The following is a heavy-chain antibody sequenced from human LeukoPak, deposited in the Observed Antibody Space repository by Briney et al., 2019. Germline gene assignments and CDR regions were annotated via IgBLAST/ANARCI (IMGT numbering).Heavy chain of an antibody. V-gene: IGHV6-1*01. CDR1: GDSVSSNSAA. CDR2: TYYRSKWYN. Sequence: SQTLSLTCAISGDSVSSNSAAWNWIRQSPSRGLEWLGRTYYRSKWYNDYAVSVKSRITINPDTSKNQLSLQLNSVTPEDTAVYYCARDKLITIFGVVMYYGMDVWGQGTTVTVSS. CDR3: ARDKLITIFGVVMYYGMDV. J-gene: IGHJ6*02. D-gene: IGHD3-3*01.